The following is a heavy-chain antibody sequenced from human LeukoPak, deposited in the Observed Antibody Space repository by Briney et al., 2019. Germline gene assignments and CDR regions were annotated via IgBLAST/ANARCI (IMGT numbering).Heavy chain of an antibody. Sequence: GASVKVSCTASGYTFTGYYMHWVRQAPGQGLEWMGWINPNSGGTNYAQKFQGRVTMTRDTSISTAYMELSRLRSDDTAVYYCARGGSRYGGNNWFDPWGQGTLVTVSS. D-gene: IGHD3-16*01. V-gene: IGHV1-2*02. J-gene: IGHJ5*02. CDR2: INPNSGGT. CDR3: ARGGSRYGGNNWFDP. CDR1: GYTFTGYY.